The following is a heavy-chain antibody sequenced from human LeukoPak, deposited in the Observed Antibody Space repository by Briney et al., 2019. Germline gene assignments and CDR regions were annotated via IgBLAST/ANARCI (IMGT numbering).Heavy chain of an antibody. CDR1: GFAFSSYW. CDR2: MNQAGNEK. V-gene: IGHV3-7*05. D-gene: IGHD6-19*01. CDR3: ACPRGWHGYGAYDI. J-gene: IGHJ3*02. Sequence: GGSLRLSCAASGFAFSSYWMSWIRQAPGKGLEWVANMNQAGNEKYYVDSVEGRFTISRDNAKSSLYLQMNSLRAEDTAIYYCACPRGWHGYGAYDIWGQGTIITVSS.